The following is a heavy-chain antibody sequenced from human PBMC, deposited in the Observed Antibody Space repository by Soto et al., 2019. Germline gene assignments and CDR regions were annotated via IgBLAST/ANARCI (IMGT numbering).Heavy chain of an antibody. J-gene: IGHJ5*02. CDR1: GFTFSSCT. CDR2: ISFDGNYK. D-gene: IGHD2-15*01. CDR3: AKDGGREGYFGNWFDP. Sequence: GGSLRLSCAASGFTFSSCTMHWVRQAPGKGLEWLAVISFDGNYKYHAVSVKGRFTISRDNAKNSLFLQMNNLTVEDTAVYYCAKDGGREGYFGNWFDPWGQGTLVTVSS. V-gene: IGHV3-30*18.